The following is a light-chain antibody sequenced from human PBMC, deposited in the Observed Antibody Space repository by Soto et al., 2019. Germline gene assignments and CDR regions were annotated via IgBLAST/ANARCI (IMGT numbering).Light chain of an antibody. CDR2: EGS. CDR1: SSDVGSYNL. CDR3: CSYAGSSTVV. V-gene: IGLV2-23*01. Sequence: QSALTQPASVSGSPGQSITISCTGTSSDVGSYNLVSWYQQHPGKAPKLMIYEGSKRPSGVSNRFSGYKSGNTASLTISGLQADDEADYYCCSYAGSSTVVFGGGTQLTVL. J-gene: IGLJ2*01.